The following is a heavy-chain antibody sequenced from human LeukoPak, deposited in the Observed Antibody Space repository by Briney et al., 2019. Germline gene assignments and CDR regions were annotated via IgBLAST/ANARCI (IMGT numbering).Heavy chain of an antibody. CDR3: ARCGNIVVVLAACPY. CDR2: MNPNSGNT. D-gene: IGHD2-2*01. J-gene: IGHJ4*02. Sequence: GASVKVSCKASGYTFTSYDINWVRQATGQGLEWMGWMNPNSGNTGYAQKFQGRVTITRNTSISTAYMELSSLRSEDTAVYYCARCGNIVVVLAACPYWGQGTLVTVSS. V-gene: IGHV1-8*03. CDR1: GYTFTSYD.